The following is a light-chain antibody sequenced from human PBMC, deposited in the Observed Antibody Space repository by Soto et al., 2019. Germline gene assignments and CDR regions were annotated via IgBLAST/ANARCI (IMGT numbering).Light chain of an antibody. Sequence: QSVLTQPASVSGSPGQSITISCTGTSSDVGGYNYVSWYQQHPGKAPKLMIYEVSNRPSGVSNRFSGSKSGNTASLTISGIQAEEEADYYCSSYTSSRTFYVFGTGTKVTVL. CDR2: EVS. J-gene: IGLJ1*01. V-gene: IGLV2-14*01. CDR3: SSYTSSRTFYV. CDR1: SSDVGGYNY.